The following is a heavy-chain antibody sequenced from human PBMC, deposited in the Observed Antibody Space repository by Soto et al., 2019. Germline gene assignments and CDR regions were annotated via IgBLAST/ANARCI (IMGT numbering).Heavy chain of an antibody. J-gene: IGHJ4*02. CDR3: ARGRRYCSGGSCYPY. CDR1: GFTFSDYY. V-gene: IGHV3-11*05. D-gene: IGHD2-15*01. CDR2: ISSSSSYT. Sequence: GGSLRLSCAASGFTFSDYYMSWIRQAPGKGLEWVSYISSSSSYTNYADSVKGRFTISRDNAKNSLYLQMNSLRAEDTAVYYCARGRRYCSGGSCYPYWGQGTLVTVSS.